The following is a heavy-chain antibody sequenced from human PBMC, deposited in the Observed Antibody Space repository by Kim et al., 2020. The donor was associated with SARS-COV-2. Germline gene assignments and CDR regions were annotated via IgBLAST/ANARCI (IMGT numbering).Heavy chain of an antibody. V-gene: IGHV1-18*01. CDR1: GYTFTSYG. D-gene: IGHD3-3*01. Sequence: ASVKVSCKASGYTFTSYGISWVRQAPGQGLEWMGWISAYNGNKNYAQKLQGRGTMTTDTSTSTAYMELRSLRSDDTAVYYCARIITIFGVVIKVDGWFDPWGRRALVTASS. CDR3: ARIITIFGVVIKVDGWFDP. CDR2: ISAYNGNK. J-gene: IGHJ5*02.